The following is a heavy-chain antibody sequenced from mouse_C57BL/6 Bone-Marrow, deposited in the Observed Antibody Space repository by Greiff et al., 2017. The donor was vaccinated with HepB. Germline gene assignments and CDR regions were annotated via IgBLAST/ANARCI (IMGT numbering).Heavy chain of an antibody. V-gene: IGHV5-6*01. CDR1: GFTFSSYG. D-gene: IGHD2-3*01. CDR3: ARRYDGYHWFAY. J-gene: IGHJ3*01. CDR2: ISSGGSYT. Sequence: EVQGVESGGDLVKPGGSLKLSCAASGFTFSSYGMSWVRQTPDKRLEWVATISSGGSYTYYPDSVKGRFTISRDNAKNTLYLQMSSLKSEDTAMYYCARRYDGYHWFAYWGQGTLVTL.